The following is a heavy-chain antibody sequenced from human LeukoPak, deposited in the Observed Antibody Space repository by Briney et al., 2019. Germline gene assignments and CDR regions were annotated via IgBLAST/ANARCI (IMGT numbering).Heavy chain of an antibody. CDR1: GFTFSSYG. V-gene: IGHV3-30*02. CDR2: IRYDGSNK. Sequence: GGSLRLSCAASGFTFSSYGMHWVRQAPGKGLEWVALIRYDGSNKYYADSVKGRFTISRDNSKNTLYLQMNSLRAEDTALYYCAKNYYDSSGYYFDYGGQGPLVTVSS. CDR3: AKNYYDSSGYYFDY. J-gene: IGHJ4*02. D-gene: IGHD3-22*01.